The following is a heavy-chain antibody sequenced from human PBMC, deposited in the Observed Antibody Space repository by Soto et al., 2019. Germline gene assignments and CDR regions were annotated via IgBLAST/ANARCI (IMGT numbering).Heavy chain of an antibody. Sequence: VKVSCKTSGYTFSNYGITWVRQAPGQPLEWLGWISLYSDGTNYAQKFQGRVSMTTDTSTTTAYMELRSLRSDDTAVYYCGRVVPGAEAWFGPWGQGTLVTVSS. CDR1: GYTFSNYG. CDR3: GRVVPGAEAWFGP. V-gene: IGHV1-18*01. J-gene: IGHJ5*02. CDR2: ISLYSDGT. D-gene: IGHD2-2*01.